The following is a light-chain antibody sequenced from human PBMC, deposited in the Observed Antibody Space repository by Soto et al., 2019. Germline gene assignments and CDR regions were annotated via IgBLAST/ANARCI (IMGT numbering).Light chain of an antibody. V-gene: IGKV3-11*01. CDR1: HGVSKS. J-gene: IGKJ5*01. CDR3: QQRSNWPPIP. Sequence: ENVFTHSLATLTLSPGQRVTLSCRSSHGVSKSLAWYQQKPGQPPRLLIYDVSNRATGIPARFSGSGSGTDITLTITSLEPEDFAVYYCQQRSNWPPIPFGQGTRLEI. CDR2: DVS.